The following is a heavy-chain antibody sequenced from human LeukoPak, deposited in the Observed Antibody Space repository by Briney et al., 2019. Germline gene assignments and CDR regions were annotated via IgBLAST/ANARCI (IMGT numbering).Heavy chain of an antibody. CDR2: INPNSGGT. D-gene: IGHD3-10*01. CDR1: GYTFTGYY. Sequence: ASVKVSCKASGYTFTGYYMHWVRQAPGQGLEWMGWINPNSGGTNYAQKFQGRVTMTRDTSISTAYMELSRLRSDDTAVYYCARQPVRGVITPFDYWGQGTLVTVSS. V-gene: IGHV1-2*02. CDR3: ARQPVRGVITPFDY. J-gene: IGHJ4*02.